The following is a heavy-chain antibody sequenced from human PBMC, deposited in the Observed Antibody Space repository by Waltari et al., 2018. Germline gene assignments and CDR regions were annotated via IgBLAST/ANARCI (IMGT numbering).Heavy chain of an antibody. CDR1: HFTFSHNA. D-gene: IGHD3-22*01. Sequence: EVQLLESGGGLVQPGGSLRLSCADSHFTFSHNAMSWVRQAPGKGLEWVSAISGSGGSTYYADSVKGRFTISRDNSKNTLYLHMNSLRAEDTAVYYCAAGWLLLGAFDVWGQGTMVTVSS. CDR3: AAGWLLLGAFDV. CDR2: ISGSGGST. J-gene: IGHJ3*01. V-gene: IGHV3-23*01.